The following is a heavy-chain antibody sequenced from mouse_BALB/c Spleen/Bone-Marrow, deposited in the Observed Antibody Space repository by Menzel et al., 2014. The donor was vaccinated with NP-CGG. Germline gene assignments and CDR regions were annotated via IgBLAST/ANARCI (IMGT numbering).Heavy chain of an antibody. J-gene: IGHJ3*01. CDR1: GFTFSSFG. V-gene: IGHV5-17*02. D-gene: IGHD2-14*01. CDR2: IISGSNTI. Sequence: EVKLMESGGGLVQPGGSRKLSCAASGFTFSSFGMHWVRQAPEKGLEWVAYIISGSNTIYYADTVKGRFTISRDNPKNTLFLQMTSLRSEDTAMYYCARSRXDXGWFAYWGQGTLVTVSA. CDR3: ARSRXDXGWFAY.